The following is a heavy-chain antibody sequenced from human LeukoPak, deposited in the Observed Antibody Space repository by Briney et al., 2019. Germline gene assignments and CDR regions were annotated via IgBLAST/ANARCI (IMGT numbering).Heavy chain of an antibody. Sequence: SETLSLTCAVSGGSFSGFYWTWIRQSPERGLEWIGEINHSGSYTSNPSLKSRVTISVATTRNQAFLELTSVTAPAPAAYYCARGRYDADCKGGFYYFDFWGKGTLVTVAS. J-gene: IGHJ4*02. CDR2: INHSGSY. CDR3: ARGRYDADCKGGFYYFDF. CDR1: GGSFSGFY. D-gene: IGHD5-12*01. V-gene: IGHV4-34*01.